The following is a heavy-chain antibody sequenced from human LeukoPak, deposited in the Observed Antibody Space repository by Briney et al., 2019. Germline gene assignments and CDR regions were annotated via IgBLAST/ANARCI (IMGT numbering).Heavy chain of an antibody. V-gene: IGHV1-2*02. D-gene: IGHD3-22*01. J-gene: IGHJ3*02. CDR1: RYTFTGYY. CDR2: INPNSGGT. CDR3: VRDWVDSIAFDI. Sequence: APVKVSCKASRYTFTGYYMHGVRQAPRQGLEWMGWINPNSGGTTYAQKFRGRVAMTRDTSISTAYMELSRLRSDDTAVYYCVRDWVDSIAFDIWGQGKMVSVSS.